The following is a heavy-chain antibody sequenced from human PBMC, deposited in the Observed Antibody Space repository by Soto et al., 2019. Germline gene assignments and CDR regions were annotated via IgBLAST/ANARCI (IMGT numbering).Heavy chain of an antibody. D-gene: IGHD3-22*01. V-gene: IGHV1-2*04. Sequence: ASVKVSCKASGYTFTGYYMHWVRQAPGQGLEWMGWINPNSGGTNYAQKFQGWVTMTRDTSISTAYMELSRLRSDDTAVYYCARDGASYYDSSGYYNYWGQGTLVTVSS. J-gene: IGHJ4*02. CDR2: INPNSGGT. CDR3: ARDGASYYDSSGYYNY. CDR1: GYTFTGYY.